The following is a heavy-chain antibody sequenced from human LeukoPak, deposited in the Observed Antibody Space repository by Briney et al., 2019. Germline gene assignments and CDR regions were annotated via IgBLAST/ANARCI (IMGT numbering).Heavy chain of an antibody. CDR1: GFTFSSSW. CDR2: IDSTSSYI. J-gene: IGHJ4*02. CDR3: AADIGSYNY. V-gene: IGHV3-21*01. Sequence: GGSLRLSCAASGFTFSSSWMNWVRQAPGMGLVWVSSIDSTSSYIYYADSLKGRFTISRDNAKNSLYLQMNSLRVEDTAVYYCAADIGSYNYWGQGTLVTVSS. D-gene: IGHD1-26*01.